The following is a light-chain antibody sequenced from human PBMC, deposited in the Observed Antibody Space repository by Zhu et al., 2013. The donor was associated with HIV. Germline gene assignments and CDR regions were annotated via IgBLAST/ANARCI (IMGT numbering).Light chain of an antibody. Sequence: QSALTQPASVSGSPGQSITISCTGSSNDVGGYDYVSWYQQHPGKAPKLILYEVTKRPSGISNRFSGSKLGNTASLTISGLEAEDEADYYCCSYAGSGALVFGGGTKVTVL. CDR3: CSYAGSGALV. CDR1: SNDVGGYDY. J-gene: IGLJ2*01. V-gene: IGLV2-23*02. CDR2: EVT.